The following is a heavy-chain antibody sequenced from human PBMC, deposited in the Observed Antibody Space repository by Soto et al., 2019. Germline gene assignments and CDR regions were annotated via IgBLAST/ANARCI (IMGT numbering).Heavy chain of an antibody. CDR3: ARVNILWFGESGWFDP. D-gene: IGHD3-10*01. V-gene: IGHV4-59*01. CDR1: GGSISSYY. J-gene: IGHJ5*02. CDR2: IYYSGST. Sequence: SETLSLTCTVSGGSISSYYWSWIRQPPGKGLEWIGYIYYSGSTNYNPSLKSRVTISVDTSKNQFSLKLSSVTAADTAVYYCARVNILWFGESGWFDPWGQGTLVTVSS.